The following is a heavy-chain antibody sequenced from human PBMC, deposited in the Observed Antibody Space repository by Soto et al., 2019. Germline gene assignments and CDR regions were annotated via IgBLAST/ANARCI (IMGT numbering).Heavy chain of an antibody. Sequence: SQTLSLTCAISGDSVSSNSAAWNWIRQSPSRGLEWLGRTYHRSKWYNDYAVSVKSRITINPDTSKNQFSLQVNSMTAEDTAVYYCARAKEYSSSSGMDVWGQGTTVTVSS. J-gene: IGHJ6*02. D-gene: IGHD6-6*01. CDR1: GDSVSSNSAA. V-gene: IGHV6-1*01. CDR3: ARAKEYSSSSGMDV. CDR2: TYHRSKWYN.